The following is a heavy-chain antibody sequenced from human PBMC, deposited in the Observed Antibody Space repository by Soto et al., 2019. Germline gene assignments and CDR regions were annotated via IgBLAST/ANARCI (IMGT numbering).Heavy chain of an antibody. D-gene: IGHD1-26*01. V-gene: IGHV4-4*02. CDR1: GGSISSSNW. Sequence: SETLSLTCTVSGGSISSSNWWSWVRQPPGKGLEWIGEIYHSGSTNYNPSLKSRVTISVDKSKNQFSLKLSSVTAADTAVYYCARVLLRGYEVGAPTQIDYWGQGTLVTVSS. CDR3: ARVLLRGYEVGAPTQIDY. J-gene: IGHJ4*02. CDR2: IYHSGST.